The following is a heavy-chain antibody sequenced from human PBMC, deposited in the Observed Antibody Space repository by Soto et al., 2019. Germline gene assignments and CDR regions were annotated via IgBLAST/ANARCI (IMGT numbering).Heavy chain of an antibody. CDR2: MNPDGDFT. CDR3: ARGRFGDVVASIHGKYFDP. J-gene: IGHJ5*02. V-gene: IGHV1-8*01. Sequence: QVHLVQSGAEVRKPGASVKVSCKASGYTFTSHDVNWVRQAPGQGLEWMGWMNPDGDFTTYAQNFQGRVTMTSNTSIGAAYMELSSLRSEDTAIYYCARGRFGDVVASIHGKYFDPWGQGTLVIVSS. CDR1: GYTFTSHD. D-gene: IGHD2-21*01.